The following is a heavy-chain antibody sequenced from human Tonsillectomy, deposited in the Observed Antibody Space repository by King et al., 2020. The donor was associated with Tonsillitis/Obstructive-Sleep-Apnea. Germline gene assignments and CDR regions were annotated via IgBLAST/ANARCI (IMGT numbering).Heavy chain of an antibody. CDR2: INSDGSST. D-gene: IGHD3-10*01. CDR3: ARLDGDTDAFDI. V-gene: IGHV3-74*01. Sequence: VQLVESGGGLVQPGGSLRLSCAASGFTFSSYWMHWVRQAPGKGLVWVSRINSDGSSTNYADSVKGRFTISRDKAKNTLYLQMNSLRAEATAVYYCARLDGDTDAFDIWGQGTMVTVSS. CDR1: GFTFSSYW. J-gene: IGHJ3*02.